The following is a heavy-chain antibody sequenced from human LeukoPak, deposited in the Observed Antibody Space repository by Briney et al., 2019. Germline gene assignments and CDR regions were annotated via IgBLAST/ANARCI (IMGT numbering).Heavy chain of an antibody. CDR3: LRDLNWSLDQ. CDR1: GFTFSNYM. D-gene: IGHD1-20*01. Sequence: GGSLRLSCAASGFTFSNYMMHWVRQAPGKGLVWVSRIKSGGITITYADSVKGRFTISRDNAKNTLYLQMNSLRAEDTAVYYCLRDLNWSLDQWGQGTLVTVSS. V-gene: IGHV3-74*01. J-gene: IGHJ4*02. CDR2: IKSGGITI.